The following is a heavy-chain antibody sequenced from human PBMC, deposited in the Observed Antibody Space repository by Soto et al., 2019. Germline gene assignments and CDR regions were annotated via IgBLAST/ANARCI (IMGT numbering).Heavy chain of an antibody. J-gene: IGHJ5*02. D-gene: IGHD1-1*01. CDR2: IYYSGST. Sequence: SETLSLTCTVSGGSISSGDYYWSWIRQPPGKGLEWIGYIYYSGSTYYNPSLKSRVTISVYTSKNLFSLKLSSVTAADTAVYYCARARELAIDPWGQGTLVTVSS. V-gene: IGHV4-30-4*01. CDR3: ARARELAIDP. CDR1: GGSISSGDYY.